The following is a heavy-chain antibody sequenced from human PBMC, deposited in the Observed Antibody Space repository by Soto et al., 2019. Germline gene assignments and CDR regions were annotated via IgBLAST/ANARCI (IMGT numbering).Heavy chain of an antibody. J-gene: IGHJ6*03. CDR3: ARGSGHNYYYMDV. Sequence: QVQLVKSGGGVVQPGRSLRLSCAASGFTFSSAGMHWVRQAPGKGLEWVAVIWYDGSYEFYADSVKGRFTISRDNSKNTLYLQMNSLRAEDTVLFYCARGSGHNYYYMDVWGKGTTVTVSS. CDR2: IWYDGSYE. D-gene: IGHD3-16*01. V-gene: IGHV3-33*01. CDR1: GFTFSSAG.